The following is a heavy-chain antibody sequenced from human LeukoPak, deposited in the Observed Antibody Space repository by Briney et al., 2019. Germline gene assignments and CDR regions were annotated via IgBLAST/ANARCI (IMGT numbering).Heavy chain of an antibody. CDR1: GYSFTSYW. Sequence: GASLQISCKGSGYSFTSYWIGWVRPMPGKGLEWMGIIYGGDSETRYSPSLQGQVTISADKSISTAYLQWRSLKASDTAMYYCARTTTYSSGWYGAYWGQGTLVTVSS. CDR2: IYGGDSET. J-gene: IGHJ4*02. CDR3: ARTTTYSSGWYGAY. D-gene: IGHD6-19*01. V-gene: IGHV5-51*01.